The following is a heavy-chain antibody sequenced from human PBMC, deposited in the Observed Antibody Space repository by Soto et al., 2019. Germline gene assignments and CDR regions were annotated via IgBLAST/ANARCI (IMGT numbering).Heavy chain of an antibody. D-gene: IGHD2-2*01. CDR1: GYTFTSYA. Sequence: ASVKVSCKASGYTFTSYAMHWVRQAPGQRLEWMGWINAGNGNTKYSQKFQGRVTITRDTSASTAYMELSSLRSEDTAVYYCAREYCISTSCRPGYYYGMDVWGPGTTVTVSS. J-gene: IGHJ6*02. V-gene: IGHV1-3*01. CDR2: INAGNGNT. CDR3: AREYCISTSCRPGYYYGMDV.